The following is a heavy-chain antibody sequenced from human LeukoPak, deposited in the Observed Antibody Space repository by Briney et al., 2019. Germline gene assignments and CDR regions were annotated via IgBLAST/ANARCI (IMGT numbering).Heavy chain of an antibody. CDR3: ATRAVWFDP. Sequence: PSETLSLTCSVSGDSITSYYWSWIRQPPGRGLEWIGYVFHSGVTNYNPSLKSRVTLSLDTSKNQFSLKLKSVTAADTAVYFCATRAVWFDPWGQGTLVTVSS. CDR2: VFHSGVT. D-gene: IGHD6-19*01. J-gene: IGHJ5*02. CDR1: GDSITSYY. V-gene: IGHV4-59*12.